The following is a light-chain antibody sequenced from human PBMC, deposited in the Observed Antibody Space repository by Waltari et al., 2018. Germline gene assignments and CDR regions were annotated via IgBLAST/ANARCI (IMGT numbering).Light chain of an antibody. CDR2: EGS. J-gene: IGLJ3*02. CDR3: SSYTSSSTWV. Sequence: QSALTQPASVSGSPGQSITISCTGTSSDVGGYNYVSWYQQHPGKAPKLMIYEGSNRRSGVSNRFSGSKSGNTAYLTISGHQAEDEADYYCSSYTSSSTWVFGGGTKLTVL. V-gene: IGLV2-14*01. CDR1: SSDVGGYNY.